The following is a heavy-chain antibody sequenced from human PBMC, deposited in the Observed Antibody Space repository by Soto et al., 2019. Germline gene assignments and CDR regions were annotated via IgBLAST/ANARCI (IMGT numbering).Heavy chain of an antibody. Sequence: QVQLQESGPGLLKPSQTLSLTCNVSGGSISSRGYYWSRIRQHPGKGLEWIGYIYYSGSTYYNPSLKSRVTISVDTSKNQFSLKLSSVTAADTAVYYCARTMTTFSPYYFDYWGQGSLVTVSS. CDR2: IYYSGST. V-gene: IGHV4-31*03. J-gene: IGHJ4*02. D-gene: IGHD4-17*01. CDR3: ARTMTTFSPYYFDY. CDR1: GGSISSRGYY.